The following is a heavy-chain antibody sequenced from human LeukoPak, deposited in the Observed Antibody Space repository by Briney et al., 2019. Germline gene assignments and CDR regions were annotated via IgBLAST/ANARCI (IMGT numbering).Heavy chain of an antibody. V-gene: IGHV3-74*01. CDR3: ARDILGATNFFDP. Sequence: PGGSLRLSCVASGFSFNSYALTWVRQAPGKGLVWVSHINSDGSRTTYADSVKGRFTISRDNAKNTLYLQMNSLSAEDTAVYYCARDILGATNFFDPWGQGALVTVSS. J-gene: IGHJ5*02. D-gene: IGHD1-26*01. CDR2: INSDGSRT. CDR1: GFSFNSYA.